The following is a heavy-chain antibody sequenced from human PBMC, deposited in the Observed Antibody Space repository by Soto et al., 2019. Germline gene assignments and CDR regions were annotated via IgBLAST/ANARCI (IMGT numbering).Heavy chain of an antibody. J-gene: IGHJ3*02. D-gene: IGHD3-3*01. CDR3: ANDLSWGSGYSFAAHAI. V-gene: IGHV3-30*18. CDR1: GFTFSSYG. Sequence: GESLRLSCAASGFTFSSYGMHWVRQAPGKGLEWVAVISYDGSSKYYADSVNGRFTISRDNSKNTLYLQMNSLRAEDTAVYYCANDLSWGSGYSFAAHAISGQGTMVTVSS. CDR2: ISYDGSSK.